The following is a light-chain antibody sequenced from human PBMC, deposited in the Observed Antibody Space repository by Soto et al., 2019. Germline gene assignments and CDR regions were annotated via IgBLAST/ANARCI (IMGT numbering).Light chain of an antibody. J-gene: IGLJ3*02. Sequence: QTVVTQEASLSVSPGGTVTLTCGLNSGSVSTSHYPSWYQQTPGQPPRTLILNIESRPSGVPERFSGTIIGRRAALTITGAQSGDESDYYCMLSVGTGVWVFGGGTKVTVL. CDR1: SGSVSTSHY. V-gene: IGLV8-61*01. CDR2: NIE. CDR3: MLSVGTGVWV.